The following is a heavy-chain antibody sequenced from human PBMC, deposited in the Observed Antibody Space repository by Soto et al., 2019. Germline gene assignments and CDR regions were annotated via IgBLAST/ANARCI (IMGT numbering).Heavy chain of an antibody. V-gene: IGHV1-2*02. Sequence: SVKVSCKGSGYTFTGSYVHWVRQAPGQGLEWIGWINPNNGGTKYAQNFQGRVTMTRDTPISTAYMELSRLKSEDTAVFYCARAGIAAAGSGEYAMDVWGHGTTVTVSS. J-gene: IGHJ6*02. CDR1: GYTFTGSY. CDR3: ARAGIAAAGSGEYAMDV. D-gene: IGHD6-13*01. CDR2: INPNNGGT.